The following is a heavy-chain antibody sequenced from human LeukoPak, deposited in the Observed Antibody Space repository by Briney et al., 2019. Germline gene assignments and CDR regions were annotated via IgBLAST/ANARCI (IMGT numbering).Heavy chain of an antibody. J-gene: IGHJ6*03. V-gene: IGHV4-31*03. Sequence: SETLSLTCTVSGGSISSGGYYWSWIRQHPGKGLEWIGYIYYSGSTYYNPSLKSRVTISVDTSKNQFSLKLSSVTAADTAVYYCARNSLVHYYYYYYMDVWGKGTTVTVSS. CDR1: GGSISSGGYY. CDR2: IYYSGST. CDR3: ARNSLVHYYYYYYMDV. D-gene: IGHD2/OR15-2a*01.